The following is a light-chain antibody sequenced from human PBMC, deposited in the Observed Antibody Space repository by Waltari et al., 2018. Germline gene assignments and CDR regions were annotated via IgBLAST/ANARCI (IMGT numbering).Light chain of an antibody. V-gene: IGKV1-5*03. Sequence: DIQMTQSPSTLSASVGDRVTTSCRATESINTWFAWYQQKPGKAPKLLISRSFNLESGVPSRFSGSGSGTEFTLTISSLQPDDLATYHCQQYRRPPWTFGQGTKV. CDR1: ESINTW. CDR3: QQYRRPPWT. CDR2: RSF. J-gene: IGKJ1*01.